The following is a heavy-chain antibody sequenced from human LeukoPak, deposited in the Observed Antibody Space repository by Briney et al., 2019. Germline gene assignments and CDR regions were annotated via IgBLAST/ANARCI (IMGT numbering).Heavy chain of an antibody. CDR1: GGSFSDYY. CDR2: INHSGTT. CDR3: ASHYSSGSYRYTGSFDS. D-gene: IGHD3-16*02. Sequence: NPSETLSLTCAVYGGSFSDYYWSWIRQPPGKGLEWIGEINHSGTTNYSPSLKSRVSISVGTSKNQFSLKLNSVTAADEAMYYCASHYSSGSYRYTGSFDSWGQGMLVSVSS. V-gene: IGHV4-34*01. J-gene: IGHJ4*02.